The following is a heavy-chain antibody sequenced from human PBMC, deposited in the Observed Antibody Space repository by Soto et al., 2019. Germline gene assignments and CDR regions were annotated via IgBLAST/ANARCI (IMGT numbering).Heavy chain of an antibody. CDR1: GGSISSGGYY. D-gene: IGHD4-17*01. V-gene: IGHV4-31*03. CDR2: IYYSGST. J-gene: IGHJ4*02. CDR3: ARNRGYGDKWGQFMKYYFDY. Sequence: QVQLQESGPGLVKPSQTLSLTCTVSGGSISSGGYYWSWIRQHPGKGLEWIGYIYYSGSTYYNPSLKSRVTISVDTSKNQCSLKLSSVTAADTAVYYCARNRGYGDKWGQFMKYYFDYWGQGTLVTVSS.